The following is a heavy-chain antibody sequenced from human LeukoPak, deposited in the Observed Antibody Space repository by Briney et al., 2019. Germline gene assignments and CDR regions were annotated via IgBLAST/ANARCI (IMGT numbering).Heavy chain of an antibody. CDR2: IDSNSGAT. J-gene: IGHJ4*02. CDR1: GYTFTGYY. V-gene: IGHV1-2*02. CDR3: ARDPPDY. Sequence: ASVTVSCKASGYTFTGYYMHWLRQAPGHGFEWMGRIDSNSGATIYARNFQGRVAMTRATSISTVYMELSSLQSEDTAVYYCARDPPDYWGQGTLVTVSS.